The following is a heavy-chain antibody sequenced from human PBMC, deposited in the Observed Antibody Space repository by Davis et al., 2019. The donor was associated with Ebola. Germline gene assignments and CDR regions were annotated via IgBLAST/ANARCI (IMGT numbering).Heavy chain of an antibody. CDR2: IHHSGST. CDR3: TTTYGDYGNDY. D-gene: IGHD4-17*01. J-gene: IGHJ4*02. CDR1: GTSIASDKW. Sequence: GSLRLSCAVSGTSIASDKWWCWVRQPPGEGLQWIGEIHHSGSTNYNPSLKSRVTISLDKSKNQFSLRLSSVTAADTAVYYCTTTYGDYGNDYWGQGTLVTVSS. V-gene: IGHV4-4*02.